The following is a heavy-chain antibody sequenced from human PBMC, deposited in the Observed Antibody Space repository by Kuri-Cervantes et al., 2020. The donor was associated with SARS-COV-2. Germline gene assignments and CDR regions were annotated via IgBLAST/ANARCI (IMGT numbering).Heavy chain of an antibody. CDR3: ARTNYGSGSYWDDDFDI. CDR2: IKQDGSEK. D-gene: IGHD3-10*01. CDR1: RFTFSNYG. J-gene: IGHJ3*02. V-gene: IGHV3-7*01. Sequence: GGSLRLSCAVSRFTFSNYGMNWVRQAPGKGLEWVANIKQDGSEKYYVDSVKGRFTISRDNAKNSLYLQMNSLRAEDTAVYYCARTNYGSGSYWDDDFDIWGQGTMVTVSS.